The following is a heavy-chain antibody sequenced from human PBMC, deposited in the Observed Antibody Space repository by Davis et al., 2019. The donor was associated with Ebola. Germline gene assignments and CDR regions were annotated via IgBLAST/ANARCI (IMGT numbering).Heavy chain of an antibody. D-gene: IGHD6-19*01. CDR2: IRYDGSNK. CDR3: ARDYSSGWYPEY. J-gene: IGHJ4*02. V-gene: IGHV3-30*02. CDR1: GFTLSSYG. Sequence: GESLKISCAASGFTLSSYGMHWVRQVPGKGLEWVAFIRYDGSNKYYADSVKGRFTISRDNSKNTLYLQMNSLRAEDTAVYYCARDYSSGWYPEYWGQGTLVTVSS.